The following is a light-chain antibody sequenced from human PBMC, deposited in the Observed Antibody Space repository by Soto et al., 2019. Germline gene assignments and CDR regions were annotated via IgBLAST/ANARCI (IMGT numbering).Light chain of an antibody. J-gene: IGKJ1*01. CDR2: DAS. Sequence: GDRVTVTCRASQTINNSLAWYQQKPGKAPKLLIYDASTLEGEVPSRFGASGSGTDFTLTITSLQPDDSATYYCQQYNSYPWTFGQGTKVEI. V-gene: IGKV1-5*01. CDR3: QQYNSYPWT. CDR1: QTINNS.